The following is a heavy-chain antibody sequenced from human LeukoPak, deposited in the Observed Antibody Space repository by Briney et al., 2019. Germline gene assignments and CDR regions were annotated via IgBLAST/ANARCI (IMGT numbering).Heavy chain of an antibody. CDR1: GGSFSGYY. Sequence: PSETLSLTCAVYGGSFSGYYWSWIRQPPGKGLVWIGEINHSGSTNYNPSLKSRVTISVDTSKNQFSLKLSSVTAADTAVYYCARWTTVTNTFDYWGQGTLVPVSS. V-gene: IGHV4-34*01. J-gene: IGHJ4*02. CDR2: INHSGST. D-gene: IGHD4-11*01. CDR3: ARWTTVTNTFDY.